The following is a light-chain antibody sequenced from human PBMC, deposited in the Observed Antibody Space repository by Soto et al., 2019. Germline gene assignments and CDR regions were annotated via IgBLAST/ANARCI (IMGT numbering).Light chain of an antibody. V-gene: IGLV2-14*03. Sequence: QSVLTQPASVSGSPGQSITISCTGTTSDIGNYNYVSWYQHYPGKAPKLIIYDVSNRPSGVSSRFSGSKSGNTASLTISGLQTEDEADYYCSSYTSSSTLAVFGGGTKLTVL. CDR2: DVS. J-gene: IGLJ7*01. CDR3: SSYTSSSTLAV. CDR1: TSDIGNYNY.